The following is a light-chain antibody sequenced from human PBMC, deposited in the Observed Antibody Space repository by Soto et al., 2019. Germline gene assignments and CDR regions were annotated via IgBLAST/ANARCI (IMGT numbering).Light chain of an antibody. Sequence: EIQIKQSPPTLSLSPGERATLSCRASQGVSSYLAWYQQKPGQAPRLLIYDASNRATGIPARFSGSGPGTDFTLTISSLEPEDFAVYYCQQRSNCLFGQGTRLDIK. J-gene: IGKJ5*01. CDR2: DAS. CDR1: QGVSSY. CDR3: QQRSNCL. V-gene: IGKV3D-11*01.